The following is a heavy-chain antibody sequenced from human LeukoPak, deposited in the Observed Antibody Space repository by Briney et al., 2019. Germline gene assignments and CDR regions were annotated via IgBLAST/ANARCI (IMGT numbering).Heavy chain of an antibody. CDR1: GFTFSSYA. Sequence: PGGSLRLSCAASGFTFSSYAMSWVRQAPGKGLEWVSAVSGSGGSTYYADSVKDRFTISRDSSKNTLYLQMNSLRAEDTAVYYCAKDRGWFVRSSYDFWSGYRDDWFDPWGQGTLVTVSS. J-gene: IGHJ5*02. CDR3: AKDRGWFVRSSYDFWSGYRDDWFDP. V-gene: IGHV3-23*01. CDR2: VSGSGGST. D-gene: IGHD3-3*01.